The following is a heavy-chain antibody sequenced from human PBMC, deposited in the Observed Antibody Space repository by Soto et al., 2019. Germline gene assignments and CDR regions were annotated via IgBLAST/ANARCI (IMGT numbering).Heavy chain of an antibody. Sequence: QVQLVQSGAEVKKPGASVKVSCKASGYTFTGYYMHWVRQAPGQGLEWMGWINPNSGGTNYAQKFQGRVTITADKSTSTAYMELSSLRSEDTAVYYCARDHGDYDSSGYYLRPYYYYGMDVWGQGTTVTVSS. D-gene: IGHD3-22*01. CDR2: INPNSGGT. CDR1: GYTFTGYY. CDR3: ARDHGDYDSSGYYLRPYYYYGMDV. J-gene: IGHJ6*02. V-gene: IGHV1-2*02.